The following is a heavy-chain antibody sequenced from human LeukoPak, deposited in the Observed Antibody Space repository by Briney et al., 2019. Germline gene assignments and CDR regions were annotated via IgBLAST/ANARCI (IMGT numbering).Heavy chain of an antibody. V-gene: IGHV3-23*01. Sequence: GGSLRLSCAASGFTFNSYAMNWVRQAPGKGLEWVSCIGGSGEVSYYADSVKGRFTISRDKSKNTLYLQMNSLRAEDTAILYCAKGSGDSCYSGSDYWGQGTLVTVSS. J-gene: IGHJ4*02. D-gene: IGHD2-15*01. CDR2: IGGSGEVS. CDR3: AKGSGDSCYSGSDY. CDR1: GFTFNSYA.